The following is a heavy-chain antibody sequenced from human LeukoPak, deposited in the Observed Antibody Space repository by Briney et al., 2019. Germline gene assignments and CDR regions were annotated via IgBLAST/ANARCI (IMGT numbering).Heavy chain of an antibody. D-gene: IGHD2-15*01. CDR3: ARGPRDPTEYCSRGTCSPTYDV. Sequence: SGGSLRLSCAASGFTFSDYEMNWVRQAPGKGLEWVSYISSSGRGIYYADSVKGRFTISRDNAKNSLYLQMNSLRADDTAIYYCARGPRDPTEYCSRGTCSPTYDVWGQGTLVPVSS. CDR2: ISSSGRGI. V-gene: IGHV3-48*03. J-gene: IGHJ4*02. CDR1: GFTFSDYE.